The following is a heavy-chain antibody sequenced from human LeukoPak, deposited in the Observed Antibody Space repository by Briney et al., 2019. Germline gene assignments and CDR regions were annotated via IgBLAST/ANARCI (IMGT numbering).Heavy chain of an antibody. CDR2: IYHSGST. J-gene: IGHJ4*02. D-gene: IGHD4-17*01. Sequence: SETLSLTCAVSGGSISSGGYSWSWIRQPPGKGLEWIGYIYHSGSTYYNPSLKSRVTISVDRSKNQFSLKLSSVTAAYTAVYFWASDYGGGGYDYWGQGTLVTVSS. CDR1: GGSISSGGYS. V-gene: IGHV4-30-2*01. CDR3: ASDYGGGGYDY.